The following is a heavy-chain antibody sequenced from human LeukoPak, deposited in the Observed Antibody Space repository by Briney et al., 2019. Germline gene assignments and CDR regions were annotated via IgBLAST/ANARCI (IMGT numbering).Heavy chain of an antibody. V-gene: IGHV4-39*07. Sequence: KPSETLSLTCTVSGDSISSGNYYWGWNRQSPGKGLEWLGSIYYSGRTYYNPSLKSRVTISIDTSKSQFFLKLSSVTAADTAVYYCARASGYDLLTGLAWFDPWGQGTLVTVSS. CDR2: IYYSGRT. CDR1: GDSISSGNYY. D-gene: IGHD3-9*01. J-gene: IGHJ5*02. CDR3: ARASGYDLLTGLAWFDP.